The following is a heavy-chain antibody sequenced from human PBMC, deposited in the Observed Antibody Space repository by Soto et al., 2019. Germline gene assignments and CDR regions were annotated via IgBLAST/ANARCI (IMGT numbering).Heavy chain of an antibody. D-gene: IGHD3-22*01. V-gene: IGHV4-31*03. CDR3: ARDGHYDSSGYYPNWFDP. CDR1: GGSISSGGYY. CDR2: IYYSGST. J-gene: IGHJ5*02. Sequence: QVQPQESGPGLVKPSQTLSLTCTVSGGSISSGGYYWSWIRQHPGKGLEWIGYIYYSGSTYYNPSLKSRVTISVDTSKNQFSLKLSSVTAADTAVYYCARDGHYDSSGYYPNWFDPWGQGTLVTVSS.